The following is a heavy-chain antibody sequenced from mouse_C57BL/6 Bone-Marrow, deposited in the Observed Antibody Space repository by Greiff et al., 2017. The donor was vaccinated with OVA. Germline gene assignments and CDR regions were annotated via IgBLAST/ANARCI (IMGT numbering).Heavy chain of an antibody. CDR3: TRDITTEYFGV. CDR1: GYTFTSYW. V-gene: IGHV1-5*01. CDR2: IYPGNSDP. J-gene: IGHJ1*03. Sequence: VQLQQSGTVLARPGASVKMSCKTSGYTFTSYWMHWVKQRPGQGLEWIGAIYPGNSDPSYNQKFKGKAKLTAVTSASTAYMELSSLTTEDSAVYYWTRDITTEYFGVWGTGTTVTVSS. D-gene: IGHD1-1*01.